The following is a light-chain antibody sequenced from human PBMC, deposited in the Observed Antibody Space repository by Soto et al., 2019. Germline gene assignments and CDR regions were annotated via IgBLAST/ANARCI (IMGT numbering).Light chain of an antibody. CDR2: EVS. V-gene: IGLV2-14*01. J-gene: IGLJ1*01. CDR3: SSYAGSNKSV. Sequence: QSVLTQPASVSGSPGQSITISCTGTSSDVGSYDYVSWYQQHPGKAPKLMIYEVSNRPSGVSNRFSGSKSGNTASLTISGLQAEDEADYYCSSYAGSNKSVFGTGTKLTVL. CDR1: SSDVGSYDY.